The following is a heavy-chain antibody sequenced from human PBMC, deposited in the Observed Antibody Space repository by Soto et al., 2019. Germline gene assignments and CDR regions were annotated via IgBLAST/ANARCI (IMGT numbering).Heavy chain of an antibody. V-gene: IGHV3-53*01. Sequence: EVQLVESGGGLIQPGGSLRLSCAASGFTVSTNYMSWVRQAPGKGLEWVSVTYSGGNTYYADSVKGRFTISRDNSKNTLYLQMNSLRAEDTAMYYCARGRLGYNDGYGMDVWGQGTTVTVSS. CDR2: TYSGGNT. CDR1: GFTVSTNY. D-gene: IGHD5-18*01. CDR3: ARGRLGYNDGYGMDV. J-gene: IGHJ6*02.